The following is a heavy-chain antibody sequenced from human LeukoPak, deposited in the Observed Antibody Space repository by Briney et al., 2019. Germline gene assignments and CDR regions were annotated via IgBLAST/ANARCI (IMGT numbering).Heavy chain of an antibody. CDR1: GASISSSTSSTTYY. Sequence: SETLSLTCTVSGASISSSTSSTTYYWGWIRQPPGKGLEWIGYIYYSGSTNYNPSLKSRVTISVDTSKNQFSLKLSSVTAADTAVYYCARQPTYGSGSYLDAFDIWGQGTMVTVSS. J-gene: IGHJ3*02. D-gene: IGHD3-10*01. CDR3: ARQPTYGSGSYLDAFDI. V-gene: IGHV4-61*05. CDR2: IYYSGST.